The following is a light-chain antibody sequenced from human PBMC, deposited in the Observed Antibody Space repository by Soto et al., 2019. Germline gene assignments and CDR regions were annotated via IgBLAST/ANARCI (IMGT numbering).Light chain of an antibody. V-gene: IGLV2-14*01. Sequence: QSALTQAASVSGSPGQSITISCTGTSSDIGEYDYVSWYQQYPDKAPKVVIYEVSNRPSGVSNRFSGSKSGNTASLTISGLQPEDEADYYCSSYTRTSTPVFGGGTKVTVL. CDR2: EVS. J-gene: IGLJ2*01. CDR1: SSDIGEYDY. CDR3: SSYTRTSTPV.